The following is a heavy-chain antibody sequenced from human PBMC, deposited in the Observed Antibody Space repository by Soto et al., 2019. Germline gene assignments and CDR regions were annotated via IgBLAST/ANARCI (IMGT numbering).Heavy chain of an antibody. J-gene: IGHJ6*02. CDR2: IYSEGTP. D-gene: IGHD3-9*01. V-gene: IGHV3-53*01. CDR3: ARSTYYDILTGSYYYYAMDV. CDR1: GFTVGSNY. Sequence: GSLRLSCAASGFTVGSNYMSWVRQAPGKGLEWVSVIYSEGTPYYADSVKGRFTISRENSNNTLYLHMNNLRAEDTAVYYCARSTYYDILTGSYYYYAMDVWGQGXTVTVSS.